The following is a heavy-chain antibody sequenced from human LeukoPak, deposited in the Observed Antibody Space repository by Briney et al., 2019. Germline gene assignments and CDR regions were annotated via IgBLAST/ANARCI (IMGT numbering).Heavy chain of an antibody. D-gene: IGHD6-6*01. J-gene: IGHJ4*02. CDR1: GFTFRTYC. V-gene: IGHV3-30-3*01. CDR2: IAYDGSNK. Sequence: PGGSLRLSCAASGFTFRTYCMHWVRQAPAKGLEWVAVIAYDGSNKYYADSVKGRFTISRDNSKSTLFLQMNSLRVEDTAVYYCAKDPARGQLGIFDYWGQGVLVTVSS. CDR3: AKDPARGQLGIFDY.